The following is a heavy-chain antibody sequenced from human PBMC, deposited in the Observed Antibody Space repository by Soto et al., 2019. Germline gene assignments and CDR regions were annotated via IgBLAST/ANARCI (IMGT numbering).Heavy chain of an antibody. CDR1: GGSISSSSYY. CDR2: IYYSGST. J-gene: IGHJ1*01. Sequence: QLQLQESGPGLVKPSETLSLTCTVSGGSISSSSYYWGWIRQPPGKGLEWIGSIYYSGSTYYNPSLKSRVTISVYTAKIQYSLKLSSVTAADTAVYDCATVWFGEPQHWGQGTLVTVSS. CDR3: ATVWFGEPQH. D-gene: IGHD3-10*01. V-gene: IGHV4-39*01.